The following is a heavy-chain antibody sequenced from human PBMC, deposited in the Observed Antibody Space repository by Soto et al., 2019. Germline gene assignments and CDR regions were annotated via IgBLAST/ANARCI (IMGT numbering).Heavy chain of an antibody. CDR1: EFTFSSYD. CDR2: ISGDTVNT. D-gene: IGHD2-15*01. J-gene: IGHJ4*02. CDR3: ARRGSGSYYDY. Sequence: PGGSMRLSWAASEFTFSSYDMGWVLQAPGKGLQCVSTISGDTVNTYYEDSVKGRFTISRDNSKNTLYLQMSSLRAEDTAVYYCARRGSGSYYDYWGQGTLVTVSS. V-gene: IGHV3-23*01.